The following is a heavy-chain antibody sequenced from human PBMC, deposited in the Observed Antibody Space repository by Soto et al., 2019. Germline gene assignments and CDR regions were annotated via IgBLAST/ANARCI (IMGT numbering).Heavy chain of an antibody. Sequence: QVQLVESGGGVVQPGRSLRLSCAASGFTFSNYAMHWVRQAPGKGLEWVAVISYDGSNKYYADSVKGRFTISRDNSKNTVYLQMNSLRAEDTAVYYCARDRSHSPSPYFDYWGQGTLVTVSS. CDR2: ISYDGSNK. CDR3: ARDRSHSPSPYFDY. CDR1: GFTFSNYA. V-gene: IGHV3-30-3*01. D-gene: IGHD6-6*01. J-gene: IGHJ4*02.